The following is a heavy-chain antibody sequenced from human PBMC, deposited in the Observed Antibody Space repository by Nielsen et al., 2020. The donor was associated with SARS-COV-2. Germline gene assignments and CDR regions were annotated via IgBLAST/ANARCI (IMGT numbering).Heavy chain of an antibody. CDR1: GGSISSYY. CDR3: ARSHVGYHYYYYMDV. D-gene: IGHD2-15*01. J-gene: IGHJ6*03. Sequence: SETLSLTCTVSGGSISSYYWSWIRQPPGKGLEWIGYIYYSGSTNYNPSLKSRVTISVDTSKNQFSLKLSSVTAADTAVYYCARSHVGYHYYYYMDVWGKGTTVTVSS. CDR2: IYYSGST. V-gene: IGHV4-59*01.